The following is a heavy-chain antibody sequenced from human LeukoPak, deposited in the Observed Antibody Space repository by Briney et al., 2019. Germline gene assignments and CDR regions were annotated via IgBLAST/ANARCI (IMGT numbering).Heavy chain of an antibody. CDR3: ARDFEGSYCSSTSCYVEGLANWFDP. J-gene: IGHJ5*02. V-gene: IGHV3-33*08. Sequence: GGSLRLSCAASGFTFSSYAMSWVRQAPGKGLEWVAVIWYDGSNKYYADSVKGRFTISRDNSKNTLYLQMNSLRAEDTAVYYCARDFEGSYCSSTSCYVEGLANWFDPWGQGTLVTVSS. D-gene: IGHD2-2*01. CDR1: GFTFSSYA. CDR2: IWYDGSNK.